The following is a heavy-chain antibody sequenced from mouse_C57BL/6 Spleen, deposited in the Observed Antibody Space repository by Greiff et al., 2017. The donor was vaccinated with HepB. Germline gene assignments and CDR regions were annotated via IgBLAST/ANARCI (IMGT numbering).Heavy chain of an antibody. CDR3: AREGGEYYYGCSLPFAY. D-gene: IGHD1-1*01. CDR2: IYPGSGST. J-gene: IGHJ3*01. Sequence: QVQLQQPGAELVKPGASVKMSCKASGYTFTSYWITWVKQRPGQGLEWIGEIYPGSGSTNYNEKFKSKATLTVDTSSSTAYMQLSSLTSEDAAVYFYAREGGEYYYGCSLPFAYWGQGTLVTVSA. CDR1: GYTFTSYW. V-gene: IGHV1-55*01.